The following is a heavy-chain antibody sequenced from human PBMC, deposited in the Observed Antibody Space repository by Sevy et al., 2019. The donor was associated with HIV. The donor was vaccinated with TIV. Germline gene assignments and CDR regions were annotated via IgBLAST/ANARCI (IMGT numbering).Heavy chain of an antibody. V-gene: IGHV3-7*03. CDR1: GFTFNRYW. J-gene: IGHJ5*02. Sequence: AGSLRLSCAASGFTFNRYWMGWVHQAPGKELEWVANIKQDESETYVDSVKGRFTISRDNAKNSVYLQMNSLRAEDTAVYYCARGPVYGARTDWFDPWGQGTLVTVSS. CDR3: ARGPVYGARTDWFDP. D-gene: IGHD3-10*01. CDR2: IKQDESET.